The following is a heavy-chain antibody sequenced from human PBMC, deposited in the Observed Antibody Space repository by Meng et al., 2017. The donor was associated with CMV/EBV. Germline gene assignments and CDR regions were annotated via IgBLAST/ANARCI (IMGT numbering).Heavy chain of an antibody. CDR2: INPTGGST. D-gene: IGHD5-18*01. V-gene: IGHV1-46*01. J-gene: IGHJ4*02. CDR3: ARDPGGNSYGSLSYFDY. CDR1: GYTFSNYY. Sequence: ASVKVSCKASGYTFSNYYMHWVRQAPGQGLEWMGVINPTGGSTNYAQKFQGRVTMTRDTSTSTVCMELSSLRSEDTAVYYCARDPGGNSYGSLSYFDYWGQGTLVTVSS.